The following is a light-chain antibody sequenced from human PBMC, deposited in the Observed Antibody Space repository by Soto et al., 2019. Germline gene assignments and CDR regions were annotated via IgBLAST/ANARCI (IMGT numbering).Light chain of an antibody. CDR1: QSVGGTF. V-gene: IGKV3-20*01. J-gene: IGKJ1*01. CDR2: GAS. CDR3: QQYGGSPRT. Sequence: EIVLTQSPGTLSLAPGEGATLSCRASQSVGGTFLAWYQQKGGQAPRLLIHGASNRATGIPDRFSGSGAGTDFTLTISRPEPEDFAVYYCQQYGGSPRTFGQGTKV.